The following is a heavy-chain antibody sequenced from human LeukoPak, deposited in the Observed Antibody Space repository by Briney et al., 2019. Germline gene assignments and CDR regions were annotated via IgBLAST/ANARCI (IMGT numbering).Heavy chain of an antibody. CDR2: ISTNSDEI. J-gene: IGHJ4*02. CDR1: GYTFTRYG. Sequence: GASAKVSCKASGYTFTRYGISWVRQAPGEGLEWMGWISTNSDEIHYARRFQGRVTLSTDTCASTVYMEVRSLRSDDTAVYYCARDPYHEILPGYGSAMAHWGQGTRVTVSS. CDR3: ARDPYHEILPGYGSAMAH. D-gene: IGHD3-9*01. V-gene: IGHV1-18*01.